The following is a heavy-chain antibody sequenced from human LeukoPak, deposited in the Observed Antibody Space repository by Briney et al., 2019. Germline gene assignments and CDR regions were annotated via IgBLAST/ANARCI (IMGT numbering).Heavy chain of an antibody. Sequence: GRSLRLSCAASGFTFDDYAMHWVRQAPGKGLEWVSGISWNSGSIGYADSVKGRFTISRDNAKNSLYLQMNSLRAEDTALYYCATEITNDAFDIWGQGTRVTVSS. V-gene: IGHV3-9*01. CDR1: GFTFDDYA. CDR3: ATEITNDAFDI. J-gene: IGHJ3*02. CDR2: ISWNSGSI. D-gene: IGHD3-10*01.